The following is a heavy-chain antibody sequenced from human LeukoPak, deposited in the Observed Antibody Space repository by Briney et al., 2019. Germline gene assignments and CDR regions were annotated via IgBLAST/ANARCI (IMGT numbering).Heavy chain of an antibody. CDR1: GFTFSSYG. CDR3: AKDRESYYLFDC. V-gene: IGHV3-30*02. J-gene: IGHJ4*02. D-gene: IGHD3-10*01. Sequence: GGSLRLSCAASGFTFSSYGMHWVRQAPGKGLEWVAFIRYDGSNKYYADSVKGRFTISRDNSKNTLYLQMNSPRAEDTAVYYCAKDRESYYLFDCWGQGTLVTVSS. CDR2: IRYDGSNK.